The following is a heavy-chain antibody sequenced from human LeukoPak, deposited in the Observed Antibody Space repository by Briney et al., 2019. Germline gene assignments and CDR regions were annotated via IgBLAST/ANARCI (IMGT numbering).Heavy chain of an antibody. CDR1: VGTFSKYA. J-gene: IGHJ5*02. CDR3: ASSRNYCSGGSCYDP. V-gene: IGHV1-69*04. Sequence: SVKVSCKSSVGTFSKYAISWVRQAPGQGLEWMGRIIPILGVANYAQKFQGRVTITADKSTSTAYMELSSLRSEDTAVYYCASSRNYCSGGSCYDPWGQGTLVTVSS. CDR2: IIPILGVA. D-gene: IGHD2-15*01.